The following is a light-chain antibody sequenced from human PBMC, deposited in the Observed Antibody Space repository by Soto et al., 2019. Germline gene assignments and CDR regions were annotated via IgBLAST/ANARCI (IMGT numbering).Light chain of an antibody. CDR3: HQTFTPPLT. CDR1: QSVASRN. V-gene: IGKV3-20*01. CDR2: GAS. Sequence: EIVLTQSPGTLSLSPGERATLSCRASQSVASRNLAWYQQKSGQAPRLLIYGASHRAPDIPDRFSGSGSGTDFTLTITSLQSEDFATYYCHQTFTPPLTFGGGTKVDIK. J-gene: IGKJ4*01.